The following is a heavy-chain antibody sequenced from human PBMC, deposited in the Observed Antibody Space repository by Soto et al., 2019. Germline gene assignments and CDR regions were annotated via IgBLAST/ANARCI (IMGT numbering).Heavy chain of an antibody. J-gene: IGHJ6*02. CDR2: IFYSGST. Sequence: SETLSLTCTVSGGSINSCYWSWIRQPPGKGLEWIGYIFYSGSTNYNPSLKSRVTTSVDTSKNKFSLKLSSVTAADTAVYYCARHSGGRYYNVMDVWGQGTTVTVSS. V-gene: IGHV4-59*08. CDR1: GGSINSCY. D-gene: IGHD2-15*01. CDR3: ARHSGGRYYNVMDV.